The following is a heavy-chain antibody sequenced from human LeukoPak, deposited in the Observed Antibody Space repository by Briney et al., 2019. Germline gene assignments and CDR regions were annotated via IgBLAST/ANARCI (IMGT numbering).Heavy chain of an antibody. D-gene: IGHD3-22*01. V-gene: IGHV4-59*12. CDR3: ARGGPPYYYDSSGYYYDHYFDY. Sequence: PSETLSLTCTVSGGSISSYYWSWIRQPPGKGLEWIGYIYYSGGTNYNPSLKSRVTISVDTSKNQFSLKLSSVTAAGTAVYYCARGGPPYYYDSSGYYYDHYFDYWGQGTLVTVSS. CDR1: GGSISSYY. CDR2: IYYSGGT. J-gene: IGHJ4*02.